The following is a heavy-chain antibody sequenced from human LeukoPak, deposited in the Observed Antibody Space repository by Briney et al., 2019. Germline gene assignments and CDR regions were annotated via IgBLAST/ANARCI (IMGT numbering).Heavy chain of an antibody. CDR3: ARADYYGRIFDY. V-gene: IGHV3-7*01. Sequence: GGSLRLSCAASGFTFSNYWMSWVRQAPGKGLEWVANINQDGSEKYYVDSVKGRFTISRDNAKQSLSLEMNSPRGEDTAVHYCARADYYGRIFDYWGQGTLVPVSS. D-gene: IGHD3-16*01. CDR2: INQDGSEK. J-gene: IGHJ4*02. CDR1: GFTFSNYW.